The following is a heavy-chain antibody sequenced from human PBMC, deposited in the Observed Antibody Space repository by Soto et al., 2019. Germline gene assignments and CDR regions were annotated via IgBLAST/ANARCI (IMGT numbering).Heavy chain of an antibody. CDR1: GFTFSRYW. J-gene: IGHJ6*02. V-gene: IGHV3-15*01. CDR3: TTSGRGSYCSSTSCYLYYYYGMDV. Sequence: GGSLRLSCAASGFTFSRYWMTWVRQAPGKGLEWVGRIKSKTDGGTTDYAAPVKGRFTISRDDSKNTLYLQINSLKTEDTAVYYCTTSGRGSYCSSTSCYLYYYYGMDVWGQGTTVTVSS. CDR2: IKSKTDGGTT. D-gene: IGHD2-2*01.